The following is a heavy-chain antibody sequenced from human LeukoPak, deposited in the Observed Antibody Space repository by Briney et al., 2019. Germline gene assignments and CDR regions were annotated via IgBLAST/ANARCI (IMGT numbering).Heavy chain of an antibody. CDR3: AKGSKEVLFTRDHYMDV. V-gene: IGHV3-30*04. D-gene: IGHD3-3*01. J-gene: IGHJ6*03. Sequence: GSLRLSCAASGFTFSSYAMHWVRQAPGKGLEWVAVISYDGSNKYYADSVKGRFTISRDNSKNTLYLQMNSLRAEDTAVYYCAKGSKEVLFTRDHYMDVWGKGTTVTISS. CDR1: GFTFSSYA. CDR2: ISYDGSNK.